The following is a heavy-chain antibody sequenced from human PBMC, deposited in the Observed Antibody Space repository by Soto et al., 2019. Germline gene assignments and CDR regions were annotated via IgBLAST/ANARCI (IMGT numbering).Heavy chain of an antibody. V-gene: IGHV4-31*03. CDR3: AREAYCSSNSCYASGYYYYYMDV. CDR1: GGSISSGGYY. Sequence: SETLSLTCTVSGGSISSGGYYWSWIRQHPGKGLEWIGYIYYSGSTYYNPSLKSRVTISVDTSKNQFSLKLSSVTAADTAVYYCAREAYCSSNSCYASGYYYYYMDVWGKGTTVTVSS. D-gene: IGHD2-2*01. CDR2: IYYSGST. J-gene: IGHJ6*03.